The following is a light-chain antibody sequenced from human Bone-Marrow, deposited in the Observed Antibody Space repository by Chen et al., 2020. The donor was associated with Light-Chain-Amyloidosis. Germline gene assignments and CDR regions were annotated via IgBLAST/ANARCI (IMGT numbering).Light chain of an antibody. CDR1: DLPTKY. V-gene: IGLV3-25*03. CDR2: RDT. Sequence: SYELTQPPSVSVSPGQTARITCSGDDLPTKYAYWYQQKPGQAPVLVIHRDTERPSGISERFADSSSGTTATLTINGDQAKDEADYHGQSADSSGTDEVIFGGGTKLTIL. J-gene: IGLJ2*01. CDR3: QSADSSGTDEVI.